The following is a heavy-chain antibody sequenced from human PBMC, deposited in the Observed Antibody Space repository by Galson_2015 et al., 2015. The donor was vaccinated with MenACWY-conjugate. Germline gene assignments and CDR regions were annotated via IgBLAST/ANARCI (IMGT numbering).Heavy chain of an antibody. Sequence: WIRQSPSRGLEWLGRTYYRSKWYNDYAVSVKSRIIIKSDTSKNQFSLQLNSVTPEDTAVYYCARDPGAARFDPWGQGTLVTVSS. V-gene: IGHV6-1*01. CDR2: TYYRSKWYN. CDR3: ARDPGAARFDP. J-gene: IGHJ5*02. D-gene: IGHD3-10*01.